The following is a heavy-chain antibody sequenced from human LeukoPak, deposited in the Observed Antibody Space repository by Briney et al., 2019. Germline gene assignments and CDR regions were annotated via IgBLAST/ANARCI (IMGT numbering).Heavy chain of an antibody. CDR2: ISNYNAYT. CDR1: GYTFTSYA. D-gene: IGHD3-22*01. Sequence: ASVKVSCKASGYTFTSYAMNWVRQAPGQGLEWMGWISNYNAYTNYAQKLQGRVTMTTDTSTSTAYMELRSLRSDDTAVYYCARPTYDSSDYEYFQHWGQGTLVTVSS. J-gene: IGHJ1*01. CDR3: ARPTYDSSDYEYFQH. V-gene: IGHV1-18*01.